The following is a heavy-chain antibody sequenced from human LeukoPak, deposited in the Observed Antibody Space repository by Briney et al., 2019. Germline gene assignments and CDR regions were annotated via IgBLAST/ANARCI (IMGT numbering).Heavy chain of an antibody. D-gene: IGHD4-23*01. CDR2: IGTAGDT. V-gene: IGHV3-13*01. CDR3: ARADGGNSGLPDY. J-gene: IGHJ4*02. Sequence: GGSLRLSCAASGFTFSSYDMHWVRQATGKGLEWVSAIGTAGDTYYPGSVKGRFTISRENAKNSLYLQMNSLRAGDTAVYYCARADGGNSGLPDYWGQGTLVTVSS. CDR1: GFTFSSYD.